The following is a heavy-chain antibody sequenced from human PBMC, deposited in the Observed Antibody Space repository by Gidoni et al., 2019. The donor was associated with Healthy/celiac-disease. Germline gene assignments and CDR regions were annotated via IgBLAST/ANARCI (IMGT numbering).Heavy chain of an antibody. J-gene: IGHJ4*02. CDR1: GFSLSTSGVG. CDR2: IYWDDDK. Sequence: QITLKESGPTLVKPTQTLTLTCTFSGFSLSTSGVGVGWIRQPPGKALEWLALIYWDDDKRYSPSLKSRLTITMDTSKNQVVLTMTNMDPVDTATYYCAHVYGSGYRAGYWGQGTLVTVSS. CDR3: AHVYGSGYRAGY. D-gene: IGHD3-3*01. V-gene: IGHV2-5*02.